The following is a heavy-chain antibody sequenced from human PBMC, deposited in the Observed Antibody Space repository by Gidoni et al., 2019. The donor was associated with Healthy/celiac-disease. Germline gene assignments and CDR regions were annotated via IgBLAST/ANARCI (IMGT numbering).Heavy chain of an antibody. Sequence: QVQLQESGPGLVKPSETLSLTCAVSGYSISSGYYWGWIRQPPGKGLVWIGSIYHSGSTYYNPSLKSRVTISVDTSKNQFSLKLSSVTAADTAVYYCASPPVIVAVAGNDAFDIWGQGTMVTVSS. CDR1: GYSISSGYY. CDR3: ASPPVIVAVAGNDAFDI. D-gene: IGHD6-19*01. CDR2: IYHSGST. V-gene: IGHV4-38-2*01. J-gene: IGHJ3*02.